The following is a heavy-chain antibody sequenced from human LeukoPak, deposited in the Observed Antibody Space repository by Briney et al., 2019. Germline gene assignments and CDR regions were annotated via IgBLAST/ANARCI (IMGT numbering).Heavy chain of an antibody. D-gene: IGHD6-19*01. CDR2: ISDSGGTT. V-gene: IGHV3-23*01. Sequence: GGSLRLSCAASGFTFSSYAMSWVRQAPRKGLQWCSAISDSGGTTYYADSVKGRFTISRDNSKNTLYLQMNSLRAEDTAVYYCAKDPRSEKEAYYFDYWGQGTLVTVSS. CDR1: GFTFSSYA. CDR3: AKDPRSEKEAYYFDY. J-gene: IGHJ4*02.